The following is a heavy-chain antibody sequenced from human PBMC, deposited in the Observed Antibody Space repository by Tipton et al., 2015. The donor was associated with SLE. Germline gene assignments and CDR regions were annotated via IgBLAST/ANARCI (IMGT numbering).Heavy chain of an antibody. J-gene: IGHJ6*02. CDR2: IYYIGST. V-gene: IGHV4-61*01. CDR1: DGSVSSGSYY. CDR3: ARDGGQWLEYYYGMDV. Sequence: TLSLTCTVSDGSVSSGSYYWSWIRQPPGKGLEWIGLIYYIGSTNYNPSPKSRVTISVDTSKNQFSLKLSSVTAADTAVYYCARDGGQWLEYYYGMDVWGQGTTVTVSS. D-gene: IGHD6-19*01.